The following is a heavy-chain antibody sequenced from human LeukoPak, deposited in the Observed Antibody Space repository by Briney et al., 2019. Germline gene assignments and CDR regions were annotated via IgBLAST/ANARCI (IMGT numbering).Heavy chain of an antibody. CDR2: SSANNGNT. CDR3: ARASRWDPFHY. Sequence: GASVKVSCKASGYTFTSYGISGVRQAPGKGLEGMGWSSANNGNTNYAQNLQGRVTMTTDTSTSTAYMELRSLRSDDTAVYYCARASRWDPFHYWGQGTLVTVSS. D-gene: IGHD6-13*01. J-gene: IGHJ4*02. V-gene: IGHV1-18*01. CDR1: GYTFTSYG.